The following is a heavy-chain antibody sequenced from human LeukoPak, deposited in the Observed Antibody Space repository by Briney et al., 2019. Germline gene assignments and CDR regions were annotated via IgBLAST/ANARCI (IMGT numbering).Heavy chain of an antibody. CDR2: IYYSGST. CDR3: ARLEAYSSSSGGWFDP. Sequence: PSETLSLTCTVSGGSISSSSYYWGWIRQPPGKGLEWIGGIYYSGSTYYNPSLKSRVTISVDTSKNQFSLKLSSVTAADTAVYYCARLEAYSSSSGGWFDPWGQGTLVSVSS. CDR1: GGSISSSSYY. V-gene: IGHV4-39*01. D-gene: IGHD6-6*01. J-gene: IGHJ5*02.